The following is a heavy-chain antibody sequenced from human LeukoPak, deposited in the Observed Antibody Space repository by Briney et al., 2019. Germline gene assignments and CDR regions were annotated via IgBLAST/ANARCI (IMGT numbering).Heavy chain of an antibody. CDR2: INAGNGNT. CDR1: GYTFSSYA. Sequence: ASVKVSCKASGYTFSSYAMHWVRQAPGQRLEWMGWINAGNGNTKYSQKFQGRVTITRDTSANTAYMELSSLRSDDTAVYYCARGGDYEVSCWGQGTLVTVSS. V-gene: IGHV1-3*01. J-gene: IGHJ4*02. D-gene: IGHD4-17*01. CDR3: ARGGDYEVSC.